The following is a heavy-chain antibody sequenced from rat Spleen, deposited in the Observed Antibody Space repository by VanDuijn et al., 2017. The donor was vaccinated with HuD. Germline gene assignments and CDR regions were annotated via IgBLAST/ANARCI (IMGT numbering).Heavy chain of an antibody. D-gene: IGHD1-1*01. CDR2: ISPSGDST. Sequence: EVQLVESGGGLVQPGRSLKLSCAASGFIFRNHDMAWVRQAPTKGLEWVASISPSGDSTYYRDSVKGRLTVSRDDAKSTLYMQMDSLRSEDTATYYCTRLYYSNWFAYWGQGTLVTVSS. CDR1: GFIFRNHD. J-gene: IGHJ3*01. V-gene: IGHV5-25*01. CDR3: TRLYYSNWFAY.